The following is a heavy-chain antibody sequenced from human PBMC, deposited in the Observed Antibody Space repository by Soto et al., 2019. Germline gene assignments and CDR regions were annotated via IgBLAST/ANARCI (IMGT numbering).Heavy chain of an antibody. V-gene: IGHV4-34*01. CDR3: ARARGTRLVRIYYYMDV. J-gene: IGHJ6*03. CDR2: INHSGST. D-gene: IGHD6-19*01. CDR1: GGSFSGYY. Sequence: SETLSLTCAVYGGSFSGYYWSWIRQPPGKGLEWIGEINHSGSTNYNPSLKSRVTISVDTSKNQFSLKLSSVTAADTAVYYCARARGTRLVRIYYYMDVWGKGTTVTVSS.